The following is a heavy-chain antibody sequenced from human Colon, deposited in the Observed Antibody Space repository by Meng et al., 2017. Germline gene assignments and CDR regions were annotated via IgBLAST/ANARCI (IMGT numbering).Heavy chain of an antibody. J-gene: IGHJ4*02. D-gene: IGHD3-10*01. Sequence: RVQLQGSVPGLGQPSETRSLACKVLGYSIKSLDYRCACIRQPPGKGLGWIGSVYYRGTTFYNPSPNSRVNMSVDAAKTQFSLSLGFLTAADTAHYYCARGAGSVTKRFDYWGQGTLVTVSS. CDR1: GYSIKSLDYR. CDR3: ARGAGSVTKRFDY. V-gene: IGHV4-39*06. CDR2: VYYRGTT.